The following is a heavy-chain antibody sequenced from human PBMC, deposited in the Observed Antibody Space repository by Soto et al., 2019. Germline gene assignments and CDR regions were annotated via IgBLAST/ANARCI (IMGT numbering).Heavy chain of an antibody. CDR1: GGSFSGYY. Sequence: QVQLQQWGAGLLKPSETLSLTCAVYGGSFSGYYWSWIRQPPGKGLEWIGEINHSGSTNYNPSLKSRVTISVDTSKNQFSLKLSSVTAADTAVYYCARGLAPIAPSRHFDYWGQGTLVTVSS. CDR2: INHSGST. V-gene: IGHV4-34*01. J-gene: IGHJ4*02. CDR3: ARGLAPIAPSRHFDY. D-gene: IGHD6-13*01.